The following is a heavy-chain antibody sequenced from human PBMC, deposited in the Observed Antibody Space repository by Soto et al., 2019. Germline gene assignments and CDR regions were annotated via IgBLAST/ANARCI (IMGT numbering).Heavy chain of an antibody. Sequence: QVQLVQSGAEVKKTGASVKLSCQASGFAFSTYYFHWVRQAPEQGLEWMGWISGYNGNTKYAEIFQDRLTITSDAAASTVYMELYGLRSEDTAVYFCARDPFLQFYSIDFWGQGTLVTVSA. V-gene: IGHV1-3*01. D-gene: IGHD2-15*01. CDR2: ISGYNGNT. CDR3: ARDPFLQFYSIDF. CDR1: GFAFSTYY. J-gene: IGHJ4*02.